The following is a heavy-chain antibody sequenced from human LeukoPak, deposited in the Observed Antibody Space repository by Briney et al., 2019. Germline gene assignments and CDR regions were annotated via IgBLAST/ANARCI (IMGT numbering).Heavy chain of an antibody. CDR2: IYPGDSES. CDR3: ARLGVNYAY. D-gene: IGHD3-16*01. V-gene: IGHV5-51*01. Sequence: GESLKISFKASGYTFTDYWIGWVRPRPGKGLEWRGFIYPGDSESRYSPSFQGLPTISADKSISTAYLQWSSLKASDTAMYYCARLGVNYAYWGQGTLVTVSP. CDR1: GYTFTDYW. J-gene: IGHJ4*02.